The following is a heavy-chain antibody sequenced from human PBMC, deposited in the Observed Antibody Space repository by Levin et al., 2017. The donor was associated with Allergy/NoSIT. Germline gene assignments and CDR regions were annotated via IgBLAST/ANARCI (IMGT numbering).Heavy chain of an antibody. Sequence: SETLSLTCAVYGGSFSGYYWSWIRQPPGKGLEWIGEINHSGSTNYNPSLKSRVTISVDTSKNQFSLKLSSVTAADTAVYYCARGLREWATVVTETYYFDYWGQGTLVTVSS. CDR2: INHSGST. D-gene: IGHD4-23*01. CDR3: ARGLREWATVVTETYYFDY. J-gene: IGHJ4*02. V-gene: IGHV4-34*01. CDR1: GGSFSGYY.